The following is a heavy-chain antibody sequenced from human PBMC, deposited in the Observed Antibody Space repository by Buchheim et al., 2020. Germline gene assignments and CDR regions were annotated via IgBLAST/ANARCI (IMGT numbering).Heavy chain of an antibody. D-gene: IGHD5-24*01. V-gene: IGHV3-33*01. J-gene: IGHJ6*03. CDR2: IWYDGSNK. Sequence: QVQLVESGGGVVQPGRSLRLSCAASGFTFSSYGMQWVRQAPGKGLEWVAVIWYDGSNKYYADSGKGRFTISRDTSKNTLYLQMNSLRAEDTAVYYCARDGLQGKLGYMDVWGKGTT. CDR1: GFTFSSYG. CDR3: ARDGLQGKLGYMDV.